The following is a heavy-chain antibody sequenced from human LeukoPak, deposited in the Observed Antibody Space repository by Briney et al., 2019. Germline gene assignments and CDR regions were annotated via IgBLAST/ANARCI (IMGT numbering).Heavy chain of an antibody. V-gene: IGHV1-69*04. Sequence: SVKVSCKASGGTFSSYAISWVRQAPGQGLEWMGRIIPILGIANYAQKFQGRVTITADKSTSTAYMELSSLRSEDTAVYYCARDYTEDMVVVPAAIYYYYGMDVWGQGTTVTVSS. CDR1: GGTFSSYA. CDR3: ARDYTEDMVVVPAAIYYYYGMDV. CDR2: IIPILGIA. D-gene: IGHD2-2*01. J-gene: IGHJ6*02.